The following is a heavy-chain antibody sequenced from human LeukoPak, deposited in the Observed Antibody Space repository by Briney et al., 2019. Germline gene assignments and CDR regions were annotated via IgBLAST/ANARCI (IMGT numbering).Heavy chain of an antibody. CDR2: ISAYNGNT. Sequence: ASVKVSCKASGYTFTSYGISWVRQAPGQGLEWMGWISAYNGNTNYAQKLQGRVTMTTDTSTGTAYMELRSLRSDDTAVYYCARVLDTYYYDSSGRSELDYWGQGTLVTVSS. J-gene: IGHJ4*02. CDR1: GYTFTSYG. CDR3: ARVLDTYYYDSSGRSELDY. D-gene: IGHD3-22*01. V-gene: IGHV1-18*01.